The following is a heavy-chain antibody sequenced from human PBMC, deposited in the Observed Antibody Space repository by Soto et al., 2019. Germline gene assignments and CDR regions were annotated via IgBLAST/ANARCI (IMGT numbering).Heavy chain of an antibody. J-gene: IGHJ6*02. V-gene: IGHV3-30*04. Sequence: QVQLVESGGGVVQPGRSLRLSCEASGFTFHSFSMHWVRQAPGKGLEWVAVISFDGSNKDYADSVKGRFTISRDNSKNTLELQMDSLRPADTAVYYFAIFSTSLQSFDYYGMDVWGQGTTVAVSS. CDR1: GFTFHSFS. D-gene: IGHD2-2*01. CDR2: ISFDGSNK. CDR3: AIFSTSLQSFDYYGMDV.